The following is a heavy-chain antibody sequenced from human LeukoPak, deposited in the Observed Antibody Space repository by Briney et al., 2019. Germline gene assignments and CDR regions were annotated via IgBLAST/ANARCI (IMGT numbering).Heavy chain of an antibody. Sequence: SETLSLTCTVSGGSISSYYWSWIRQPPGKGLEWIGYIHYSGSTNYNPSLKSRITISADTSKNQFSLKLSSVSAADTAVYYCARGGYNILTGLWDWFDPWGQGTLVTVSS. CDR3: ARGGYNILTGLWDWFDP. D-gene: IGHD3-9*01. CDR2: IHYSGST. J-gene: IGHJ5*02. V-gene: IGHV4-59*01. CDR1: GGSISSYY.